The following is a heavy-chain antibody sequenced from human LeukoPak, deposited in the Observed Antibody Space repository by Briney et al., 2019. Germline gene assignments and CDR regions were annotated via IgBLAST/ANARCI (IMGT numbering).Heavy chain of an antibody. V-gene: IGHV3-21*01. CDR2: ISSSSSYI. CDR1: GFTFSSYS. Sequence: GGSLRLSCAASGFTFSSYSMNWVRQAPGKGLEWVSSISSSSSYIYYADSVKGRFTISRDNAKNSLYLQMNSLRAEDTAVYYCARGRRIAAAGLDYFDYWGQGTLVTVSS. D-gene: IGHD6-13*01. J-gene: IGHJ4*02. CDR3: ARGRRIAAAGLDYFDY.